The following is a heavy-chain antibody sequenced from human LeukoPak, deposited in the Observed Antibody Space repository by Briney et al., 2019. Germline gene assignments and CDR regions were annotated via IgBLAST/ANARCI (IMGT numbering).Heavy chain of an antibody. CDR1: GYSISSGYH. J-gene: IGHJ4*02. CDR3: ARRIVSSSSGFDY. CDR2: MYHSGST. V-gene: IGHV4-38-2*01. Sequence: SETLSLTCAVSGYSISSGYHWGWIRQSPGKGLEWIGFMYHSGSTYYDPSLKSRVTISVDTSKNQFSLRLSSVTAADTAVYYCARRIVSSSSGFDYWGQGTLVTVSS. D-gene: IGHD6-6*01.